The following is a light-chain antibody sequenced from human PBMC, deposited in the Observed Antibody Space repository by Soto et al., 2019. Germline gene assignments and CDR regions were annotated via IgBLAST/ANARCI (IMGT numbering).Light chain of an antibody. CDR1: YSNVETNY. CDR3: SATDGSRGGPV. J-gene: IGLJ2*01. Sequence: QSVLTQPPSASGTPGQRVTISCSGSYSNVETNYVYWYQQVPGTAPKLLIYTNDQRPSGVPDRFSASKSGTSASLAISGVRSEDEADYFCSATDGSRGGPVFGGGTKLTVL. V-gene: IGLV1-47*02. CDR2: TND.